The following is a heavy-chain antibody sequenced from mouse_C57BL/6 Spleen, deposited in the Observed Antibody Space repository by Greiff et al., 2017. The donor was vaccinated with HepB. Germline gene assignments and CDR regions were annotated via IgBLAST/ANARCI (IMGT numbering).Heavy chain of an antibody. Sequence: VKLVESGGGLVKPGGSLKLSCAASGFTFSSYSMSWVRQTPEKRLEWVATISDGGSYTYYPDNVKGRFTISRDNAKNNLYLQMSHLKSEDTAMYYCAREAYSNPYWYFDVWGTGTTVTVSS. CDR3: AREAYSNPYWYFDV. CDR2: ISDGGSYT. V-gene: IGHV5-4*01. D-gene: IGHD2-5*01. CDR1: GFTFSSYS. J-gene: IGHJ1*03.